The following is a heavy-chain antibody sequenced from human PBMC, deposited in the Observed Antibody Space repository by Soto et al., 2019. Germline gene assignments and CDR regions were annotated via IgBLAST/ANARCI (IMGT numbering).Heavy chain of an antibody. CDR1: GYGFTLYW. Sequence: GHSLQSSGTGSGYGFTLYWIGCVREMTGKGLEWLAIIYPADSDTSYSPSFQGQVTISADKSISTAYLQWSSLKASDTAMYYCARQFYEVAGIFMFRGVILTEVVNGFDICGQGKMVTVS. CDR3: ARQFYEVAGIFMFRGVILTEVVNGFDI. D-gene: IGHD3-16*01. J-gene: IGHJ3*02. V-gene: IGHV5-51*01. CDR2: IYPADSDT.